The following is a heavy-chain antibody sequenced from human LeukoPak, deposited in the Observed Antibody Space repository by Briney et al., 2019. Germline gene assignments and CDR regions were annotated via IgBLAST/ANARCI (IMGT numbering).Heavy chain of an antibody. Sequence: PGGSLRLSCAASGFTFSSYAMHWVRQAPGKGLEWVAVISYDGSNKYYADSVKGRFTISRDNSKNTLYLQMNSLRAEDTAVYYCARAHSTLIVVVPPSYYYMDVWGKGITVTVSS. D-gene: IGHD2-2*01. CDR2: ISYDGSNK. J-gene: IGHJ6*03. CDR1: GFTFSSYA. CDR3: ARAHSTLIVVVPPSYYYMDV. V-gene: IGHV3-30-3*01.